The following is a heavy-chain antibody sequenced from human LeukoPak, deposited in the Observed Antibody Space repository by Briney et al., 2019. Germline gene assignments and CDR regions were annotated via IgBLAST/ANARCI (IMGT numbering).Heavy chain of an antibody. D-gene: IGHD6-19*01. J-gene: IGHJ4*02. CDR1: GYSFTNYW. Sequence: GESLKISCKGSGYSFTNYWIGWVRQMPGKGLEWMGIIYPGDSDTRYSPSFQGQVTISADKSISTAYLQWNSLKALDTAMYYCASTKEQWLPSFDYWGQGTLVTVSS. CDR2: IYPGDSDT. CDR3: ASTKEQWLPSFDY. V-gene: IGHV5-51*01.